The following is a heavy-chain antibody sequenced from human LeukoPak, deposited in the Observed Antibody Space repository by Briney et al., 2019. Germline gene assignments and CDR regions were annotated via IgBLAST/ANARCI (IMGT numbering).Heavy chain of an antibody. Sequence: SVKVSCKASGGTFSSYAISWVRQAPGQGLEWMGGIIPIFGTANYEQNFKGRVTITPDESTRTAYMEMSSLRSEDTAVYYCASGSGWYNVAFDIWGQGTMVTVSS. V-gene: IGHV1-69*13. CDR1: GGTFSSYA. CDR2: IIPIFGTA. CDR3: ASGSGWYNVAFDI. J-gene: IGHJ3*02. D-gene: IGHD6-19*01.